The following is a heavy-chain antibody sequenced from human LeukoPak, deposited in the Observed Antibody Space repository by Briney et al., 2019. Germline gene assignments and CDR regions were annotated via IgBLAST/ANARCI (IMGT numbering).Heavy chain of an antibody. Sequence: ASVKVSCKASGYTFTGYYMHWVRQAPGQGLEWMGWINPNSGGTNYAQKFQGRVAMTRDTSISTAYMELSRLRSDDTAVYYCARSQANPLLWFGESLDYWGQGTLVTVSS. V-gene: IGHV1-2*02. D-gene: IGHD3-10*01. CDR1: GYTFTGYY. CDR2: INPNSGGT. J-gene: IGHJ4*02. CDR3: ARSQANPLLWFGESLDY.